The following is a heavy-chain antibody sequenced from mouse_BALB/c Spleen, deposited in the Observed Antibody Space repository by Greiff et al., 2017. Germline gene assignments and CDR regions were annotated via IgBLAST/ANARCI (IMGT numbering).Heavy chain of an antibody. J-gene: IGHJ2*01. V-gene: IGHV1-77*01. D-gene: IGHD1-1*01. CDR2: IYPGSGNT. CDR3: ARIPITTVVADYFDY. Sequence: QVHVKQSGAELARPGASVKLSCKASGYTFTDYYINWVKQRTGQGLEWIGEIYPGSGNTYYNEKFKGKATLTADKSSSTAYMQLSSLTSEDSAVYFCARIPITTVVADYFDYWGQGTTLTVSS. CDR1: GYTFTDYY.